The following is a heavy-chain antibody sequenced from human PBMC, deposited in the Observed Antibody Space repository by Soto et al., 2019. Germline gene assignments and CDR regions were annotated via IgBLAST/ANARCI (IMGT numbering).Heavy chain of an antibody. CDR2: IWYDGSYK. CDR3: ARDGIAVAGIFHH. D-gene: IGHD6-19*01. CDR1: GFTFSSYG. J-gene: IGHJ1*01. Sequence: GGSLRLSCAASGFTFSSYGMHWVRQAPGKGLEWVAIIWYDGSYKYYADSVKGRFTISRDNSKDTLYLQMNSLRAEDTAVYYCARDGIAVAGIFHHWGQGTLVTVSS. V-gene: IGHV3-33*01.